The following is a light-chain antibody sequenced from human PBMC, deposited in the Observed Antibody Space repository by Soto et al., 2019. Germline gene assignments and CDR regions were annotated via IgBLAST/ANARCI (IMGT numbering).Light chain of an antibody. CDR1: SSDVGGYNY. Sequence: QSALTQPRSVSGSPGQSVTISCTGSSSDVGGYNYVSWYQQYPGKAPKLMIYDVNKRPSGVPDRFSGSKSGNTASLTISGLQAEDEADYYCCSFAGSPYVFGTGTKLTVL. V-gene: IGLV2-11*01. CDR2: DVN. CDR3: CSFAGSPYV. J-gene: IGLJ1*01.